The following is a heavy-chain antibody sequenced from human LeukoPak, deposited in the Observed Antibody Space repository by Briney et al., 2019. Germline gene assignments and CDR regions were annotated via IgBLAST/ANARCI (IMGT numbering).Heavy chain of an antibody. Sequence: GGSLRLSCAVSGFTFSSYAMSWVRQAPGKGLEWVSAISGSGGSTYYADSVKGRFTISRDNSKNTLYLQMNSLRAEDTAVYYCAKDTGWYGNNWFDPWGQGTLVTVSS. CDR1: GFTFSSYA. CDR3: AKDTGWYGNNWFDP. CDR2: ISGSGGST. D-gene: IGHD6-19*01. V-gene: IGHV3-23*01. J-gene: IGHJ5*02.